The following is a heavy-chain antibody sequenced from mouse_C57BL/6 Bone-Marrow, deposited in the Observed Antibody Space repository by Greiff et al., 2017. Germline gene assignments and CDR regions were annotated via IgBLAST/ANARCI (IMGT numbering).Heavy chain of an antibody. V-gene: IGHV1-61*01. CDR2: IYPSDSET. CDR1: GYTFTSYW. CDR3: ARSPYYAMDY. Sequence: VQLQQPGAELVRPGSSVKLSCKASGYTFTSYWLDWVKQRPGQGLAWIGNIYPSDSETHYNQKFKDKATLTVAKSSSTAYMQLSSLTSEDSAVYYCARSPYYAMDYWGQGTSVTVSS. J-gene: IGHJ4*01.